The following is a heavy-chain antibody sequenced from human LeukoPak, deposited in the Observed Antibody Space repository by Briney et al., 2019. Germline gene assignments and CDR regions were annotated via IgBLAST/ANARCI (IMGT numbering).Heavy chain of an antibody. CDR2: TSYDGSYK. V-gene: IGHV3-30*18. D-gene: IGHD6-13*01. Sequence: GGSLRLSCAASGFIFSSYGMHWVRQAPDKGLEWVAVTSYDGSYKYYADSVKGRFTISRDNSKNTLYLQMNSLRAEDTAVYYCAKDAQSSSYKYNWFDPWGQGTLVTVSS. J-gene: IGHJ5*02. CDR1: GFIFSSYG. CDR3: AKDAQSSSYKYNWFDP.